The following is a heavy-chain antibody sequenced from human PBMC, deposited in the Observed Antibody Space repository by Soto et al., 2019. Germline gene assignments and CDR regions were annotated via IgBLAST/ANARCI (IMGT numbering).Heavy chain of an antibody. Sequence: QVQLVQSGAEVKKPGSSVKVSCQSSGGTFSSYAISWVRQAPGQGLEWMGGIIPIFGTANYAQKFQGRVTITADESTSTAYMELSSLRSEDRAVYYWARVHHGYSSRWVGVDYWGQGTLVTVSS. V-gene: IGHV1-69*01. CDR2: IIPIFGTA. CDR3: ARVHHGYSSRWVGVDY. CDR1: GGTFSSYA. D-gene: IGHD6-13*01. J-gene: IGHJ4*02.